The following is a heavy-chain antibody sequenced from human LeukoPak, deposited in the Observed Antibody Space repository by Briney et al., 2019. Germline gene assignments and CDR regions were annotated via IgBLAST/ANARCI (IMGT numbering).Heavy chain of an antibody. CDR3: ASGLRMGKGFDP. V-gene: IGHV1-8*01. CDR1: GYTFTSYD. Sequence: PGASVKVSCKASGYTFTSYDINWVRQATGQGLEWMGWMNPNSGNTGYAQKFQGRVTMTRNTSISTAYMELSSLRSEDTAVYYCASGLRMGKGFDPWGQGTLVTVSS. D-gene: IGHD2-8*01. J-gene: IGHJ5*02. CDR2: MNPNSGNT.